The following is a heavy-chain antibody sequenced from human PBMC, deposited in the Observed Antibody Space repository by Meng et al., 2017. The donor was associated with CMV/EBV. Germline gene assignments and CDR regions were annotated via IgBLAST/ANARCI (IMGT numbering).Heavy chain of an antibody. D-gene: IGHD3-3*01. CDR1: GFTFSSYW. V-gene: IGHV3-7*01. CDR2: IKQDGSEK. J-gene: IGHJ6*02. CDR3: ARDRYYDFWSGYYSDYYYGMDV. Sequence: GESLKISCAASGFTFSSYWMSWVRQAPGKGLEWVANIKQDGSEKYYVDSVKGRFTISRDSAKNSLYLQMNSLRAEDTAVYYCARDRYYDFWSGYYSDYYYGMDVWGQGTTVTVSS.